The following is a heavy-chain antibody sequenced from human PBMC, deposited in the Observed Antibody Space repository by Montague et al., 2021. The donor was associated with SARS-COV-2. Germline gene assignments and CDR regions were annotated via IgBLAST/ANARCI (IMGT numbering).Heavy chain of an antibody. D-gene: IGHD3-16*01. J-gene: IGHJ6*02. CDR1: GGSISYGGYF. Sequence: TLSLTCTVSGGSISYGGYFWNWIRQHPVKGLEWIEYIDKSGTTQYNPSLKSRASLSVDTTKNQFSMNLRSATAADTALYYCARDVGGIDVWGQGTTVIDSS. V-gene: IGHV4-31*03. CDR3: ARDVGGIDV. CDR2: IDKSGTT.